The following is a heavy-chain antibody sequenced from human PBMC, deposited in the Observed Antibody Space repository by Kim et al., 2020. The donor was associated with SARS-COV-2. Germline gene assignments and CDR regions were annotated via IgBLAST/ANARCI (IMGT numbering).Heavy chain of an antibody. D-gene: IGHD4-17*01. CDR1: GFTFSSYS. V-gene: IGHV3-48*02. CDR3: ARDGLRYYYYYGMDV. Sequence: GGSLRLSCAASGFTFSSYSMNWVRQAPGKGLEWVSYISSSSSTIYYADSVKGRFTISRDNAKNSLYLQMNSLRDEDTAVYYCARDGLRYYYYYGMDVWGQGTTVTVSS. J-gene: IGHJ6*02. CDR2: ISSSSSTI.